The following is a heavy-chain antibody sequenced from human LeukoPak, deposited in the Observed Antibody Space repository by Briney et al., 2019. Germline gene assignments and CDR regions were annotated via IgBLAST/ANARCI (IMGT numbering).Heavy chain of an antibody. J-gene: IGHJ4*02. Sequence: GGSLRLSCAVSGFTFSKNWMSWVRQAPGKGLEWVSVISGSGGSTYYADSVKGRFTISRDNSKNTLYLQMNSLRAEDTAVYYCAKAYSILAPYFDYWGQGTLVTVSS. CDR1: GFTFSKNW. CDR3: AKAYSILAPYFDY. V-gene: IGHV3-23*01. D-gene: IGHD4-11*01. CDR2: ISGSGGST.